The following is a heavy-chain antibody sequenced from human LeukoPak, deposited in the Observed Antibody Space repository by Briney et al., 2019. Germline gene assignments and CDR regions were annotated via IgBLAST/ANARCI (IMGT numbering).Heavy chain of an antibody. CDR2: IDGDGRQK. V-gene: IGHV3-7*03. CDR1: GFSFTNYW. D-gene: IGHD3-3*02. Sequence: GGSLRLSCIASGFSFTNYWMVWIRQAPGKGLEWVASIDGDGRQKDYVDSVKGRFTISRDNARNSLFLQLNSLRTEDTALYYCATDMAFSAFDIWGHGTVVIVSS. CDR3: ATDMAFSAFDI. J-gene: IGHJ3*02.